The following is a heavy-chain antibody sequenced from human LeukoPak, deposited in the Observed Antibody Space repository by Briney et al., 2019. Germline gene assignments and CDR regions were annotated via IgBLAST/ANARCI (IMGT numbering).Heavy chain of an antibody. CDR1: GFTFSDYY. CDR2: ISSSGSTI. J-gene: IGHJ3*02. CDR3: ARPVTGDPQDAFDI. V-gene: IGHV3-11*04. Sequence: PGGSLRLSCAASGFTFSDYYMSWIRQAPGKGLEWVSYISSSGSTIYYADSVKVRFTISRDNAKNSLYLQMNSLRAEDTAVYYCARPVTGDPQDAFDIWGQGTMVTVSS. D-gene: IGHD7-27*01.